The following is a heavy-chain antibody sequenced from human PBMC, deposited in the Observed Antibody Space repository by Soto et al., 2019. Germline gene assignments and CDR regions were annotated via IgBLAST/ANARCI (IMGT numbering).Heavy chain of an antibody. CDR3: AKDHFDSGKWYLSGWGYYYYGMDV. CDR2: ISYDGSNK. Sequence: PGGSLRLSCAASGFTFSSYGMHWVRQAPGKGLEWVAVISYDGSNKYYADSVKGRFTISRDNSKNTLYLQMNSLRAEDTAVYYCAKDHFDSGKWYLSGWGYYYYGMDVWGQGTTVTVSS. D-gene: IGHD3-9*01. J-gene: IGHJ6*02. CDR1: GFTFSSYG. V-gene: IGHV3-30*18.